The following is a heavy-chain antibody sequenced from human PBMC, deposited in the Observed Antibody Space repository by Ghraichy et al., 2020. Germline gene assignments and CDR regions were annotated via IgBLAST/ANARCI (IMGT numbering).Heavy chain of an antibody. V-gene: IGHV3-21*01. D-gene: IGHD6-6*01. Sequence: GGSLRLSCAASGFTFSSYSMNWVRQAPGKGLEWVSSISSSSSYIYYADSVKGRFTISRDNAKNSLYLQMNSLRAEDTAVYYCARDPDPIAARPSWFDPWGQGTLVTVSS. CDR2: ISSSSSYI. CDR3: ARDPDPIAARPSWFDP. CDR1: GFTFSSYS. J-gene: IGHJ5*02.